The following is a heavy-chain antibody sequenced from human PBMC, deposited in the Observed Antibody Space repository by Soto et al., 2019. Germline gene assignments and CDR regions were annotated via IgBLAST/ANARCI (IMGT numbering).Heavy chain of an antibody. CDR2: ISGSGGST. Sequence: GGSLRLSCAASGFTFSSYAMSWVRQAPGKGLEWVSAISGSGGSTYYADSVKGRFTISRDNSKNTLYLQMNSLRAEDTAVYYCAKDVIGYCSSTSCYDHFDYWGQGTLVTVSS. CDR1: GFTFSSYA. J-gene: IGHJ4*02. D-gene: IGHD2-2*01. CDR3: AKDVIGYCSSTSCYDHFDY. V-gene: IGHV3-23*01.